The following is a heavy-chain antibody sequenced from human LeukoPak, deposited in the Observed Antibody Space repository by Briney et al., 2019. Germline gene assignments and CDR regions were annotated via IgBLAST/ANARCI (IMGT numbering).Heavy chain of an antibody. D-gene: IGHD1-14*01. CDR3: ARGPSYSPTTVDY. V-gene: IGHV1-2*02. Sequence: ASVKVSCKASGYTFTGYYMHWVRQAPGQGLEWMGWINPNSGGTDYAQKFQGRVTMTRDTSISTAYMELSRLRSDDTAVYYCARGPSYSPTTVDYWGQGTLVTVSS. J-gene: IGHJ4*02. CDR1: GYTFTGYY. CDR2: INPNSGGT.